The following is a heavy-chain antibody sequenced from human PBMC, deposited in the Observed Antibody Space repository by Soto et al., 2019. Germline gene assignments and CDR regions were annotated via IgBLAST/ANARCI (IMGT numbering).Heavy chain of an antibody. Sequence: QVQLVQSGAEVKKPGSSVKVSCTASGGTFSSYAISWVRQAPGQGLDWMGGIIPILGTANYAQKFQGRVTITADKSTSTDYMELSSLRSEETAVYYCARVGAMGFGATYGMDFWCQGTTVTVSS. CDR1: GGTFSSYA. D-gene: IGHD3-10*01. CDR3: ARVGAMGFGATYGMDF. J-gene: IGHJ6*02. CDR2: IIPILGTA. V-gene: IGHV1-69*06.